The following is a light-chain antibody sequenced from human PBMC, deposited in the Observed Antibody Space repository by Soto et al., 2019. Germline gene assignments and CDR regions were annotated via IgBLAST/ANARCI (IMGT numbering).Light chain of an antibody. CDR1: SSDVGGYNY. Sequence: QSLLTQPASVSGSPGQSITISCPGTSSDVGGYNYVSWYQHHPGKAPKLMIYDVSNRPSGVSNRFSGSKSGNTASLSISGLQPEDEADYYCSSYRTGNTRQIVCGTGTKVTVL. J-gene: IGLJ1*01. CDR3: SSYRTGNTRQIV. CDR2: DVS. V-gene: IGLV2-14*03.